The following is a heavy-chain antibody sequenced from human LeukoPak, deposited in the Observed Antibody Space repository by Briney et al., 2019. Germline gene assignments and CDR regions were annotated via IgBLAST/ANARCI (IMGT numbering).Heavy chain of an antibody. J-gene: IGHJ4*02. CDR3: AKDRGYFDRGEHFGY. V-gene: IGHV3-9*01. D-gene: IGHD3-9*01. CDR1: GFTFDNYA. Sequence: QTGGSLRLSCAASGFTFDNYAMHWVRQAPGKGLEWVSGISWNSGSIGYADSVKGRFTISRDNAKNSLYLQMNSLRAEDTALYDCAKDRGYFDRGEHFGYWGQGTLVTVSS. CDR2: ISWNSGSI.